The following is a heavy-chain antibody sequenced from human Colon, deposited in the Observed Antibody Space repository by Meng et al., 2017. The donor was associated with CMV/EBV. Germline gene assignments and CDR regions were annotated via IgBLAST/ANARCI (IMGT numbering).Heavy chain of an antibody. CDR2: IYTSGRT. D-gene: IGHD6-19*01. V-gene: IGHV4-61*02. CDR3: ARDDDSGWYFDH. J-gene: IGHJ4*02. CDR1: GGSITSGTHY. Sequence: VRLQESGPGLGKPYQTLSLTCSVSGGSITSGTHYWNWIRQPAGKGLEWIGRIYTSGRTNYNPSLKSRVTISRDTSKNQFSLKLNSVTAADTAVYYCARDDDSGWYFDHWGLGSLVTVSS.